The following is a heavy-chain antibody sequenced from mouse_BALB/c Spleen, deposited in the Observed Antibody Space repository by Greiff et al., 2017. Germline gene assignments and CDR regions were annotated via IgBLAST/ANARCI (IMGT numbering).Heavy chain of an antibody. J-gene: IGHJ2*01. CDR3: TFNIDY. CDR2: IGPENGDT. V-gene: IGHV14-4*02. Sequence: EVQLQQSGAELVRSGASVKLSCTASGFNIKDYYMNWVKQRPEKGLEWIGWIGPENGDTEYAPKFPGKATMTADTYSNTAYLQLSSLTSEDTAVYYCTFNIDYWGQGTTLTVSS. CDR1: GFNIKDYY.